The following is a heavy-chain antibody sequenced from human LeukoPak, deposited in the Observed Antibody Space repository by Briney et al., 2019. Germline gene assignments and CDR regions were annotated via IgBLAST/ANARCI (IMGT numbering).Heavy chain of an antibody. CDR1: GFTFRSYN. D-gene: IGHD6-19*01. CDR3: ARVFRAVAGTTVDY. CDR2: ISSGSNTI. V-gene: IGHV3-48*02. J-gene: IGHJ4*02. Sequence: PGGSLRLSCAASGFTFRSYNMNWVRQAPGKGLEWISSISSGSNTIYYADSVKGRFTISRDNAKFSLYLQMNSLRDEDTAVYYCARVFRAVAGTTVDYWGQGTLVTVSS.